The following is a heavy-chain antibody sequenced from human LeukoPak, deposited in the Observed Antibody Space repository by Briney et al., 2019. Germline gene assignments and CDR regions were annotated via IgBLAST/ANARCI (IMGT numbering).Heavy chain of an antibody. CDR3: ANFVDTSMGGNDY. CDR1: GFTFSIHA. D-gene: IGHD5-18*01. J-gene: IGHJ4*02. Sequence: TGGSLRLSCAASGFTFSIHAMSWVRQAPGEGLEWVSAISADSYYTYYADSVQGRFTISRDNSKNTLYLQMNRLRAEDTALYYCANFVDTSMGGNDYWGQGTLVTVSS. CDR2: ISADSYYT. V-gene: IGHV3-23*01.